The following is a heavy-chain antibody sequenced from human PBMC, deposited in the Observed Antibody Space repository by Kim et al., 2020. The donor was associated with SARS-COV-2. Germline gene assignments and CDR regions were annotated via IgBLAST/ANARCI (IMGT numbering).Heavy chain of an antibody. V-gene: IGHV4-61*02. Sequence: SETLSLTCTVSGGSISSGSYYWSWIRQPAGKGLEWIGRIYTSGSTNYNPSLKSRVTISVDTSKNQFSLKLSSVTAADTAVYYCARAGYYYGSGSLRVWGQGTLVTVSS. CDR3: ARAGYYYGSGSLRV. CDR1: GGSISSGSYY. CDR2: IYTSGST. D-gene: IGHD3-10*01. J-gene: IGHJ4*02.